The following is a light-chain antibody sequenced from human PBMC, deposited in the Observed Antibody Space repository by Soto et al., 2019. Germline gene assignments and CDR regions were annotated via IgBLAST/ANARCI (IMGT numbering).Light chain of an antibody. J-gene: IGLJ1*01. CDR2: DVS. CDR3: SSYTSSSTRV. Sequence: QSALTQPASVSGSPGQSITISCTGTSSDVGGYNYLSWYQHHPGKAPKLMIYDVSDRPSGVSNRFSGSKSGNTASLTISGLQTEDKADYYCSSYTSSSTRVFGTGTKLTVL. V-gene: IGLV2-14*03. CDR1: SSDVGGYNY.